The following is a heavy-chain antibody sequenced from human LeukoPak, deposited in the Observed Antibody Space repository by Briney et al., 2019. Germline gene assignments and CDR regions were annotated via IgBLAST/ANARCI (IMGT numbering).Heavy chain of an antibody. CDR2: IDSSDSYT. Sequence: GESLKISCKGSGYSFTSYWISWVRQMPGKGLEWMGRIDSSDSYTNYSPSFQGHVTISADKSISTAYLQWSSPKASDTAMYYCAQVMMAFDIWGQGTMVTVSS. D-gene: IGHD3-16*01. CDR1: GYSFTSYW. V-gene: IGHV5-10-1*01. CDR3: AQVMMAFDI. J-gene: IGHJ3*02.